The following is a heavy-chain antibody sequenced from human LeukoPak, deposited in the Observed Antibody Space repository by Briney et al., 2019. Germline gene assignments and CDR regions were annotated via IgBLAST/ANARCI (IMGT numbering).Heavy chain of an antibody. CDR1: GFPFTTYA. J-gene: IGHJ4*02. CDR3: AKSTWFDYFDY. V-gene: IGHV3-23*01. Sequence: GGSLRLSCAASGFPFTTYAMSWVRQAPGKGREWVSAISGRGGRTYYADSVKGRFTISRDNSENTLYLQMNRLRADDTAIYYCAKSTWFDYFDYWGQGTLVTVSS. CDR2: ISGRGGRT. D-gene: IGHD3-9*01.